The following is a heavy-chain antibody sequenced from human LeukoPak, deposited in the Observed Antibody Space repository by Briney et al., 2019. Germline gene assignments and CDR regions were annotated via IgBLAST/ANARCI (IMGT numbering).Heavy chain of an antibody. CDR1: GYTFTGYY. D-gene: IGHD2-21*01. J-gene: IGHJ6*03. CDR2: INPNSGGT. Sequence: ASVKVSCKASGYTFTGYYMHWVRQAPGQGLEWMGWINPNSGGTNYAQKFQGRVTVTRDTSISTAYMEPSRLRSDDTAVYYCARDGVISFGYYYYYMDVWGKGTTVTVSS. CDR3: ARDGVISFGYYYYYMDV. V-gene: IGHV1-2*02.